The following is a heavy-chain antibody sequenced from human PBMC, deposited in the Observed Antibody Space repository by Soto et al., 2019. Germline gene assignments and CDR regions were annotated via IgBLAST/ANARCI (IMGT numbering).Heavy chain of an antibody. J-gene: IGHJ5*02. V-gene: IGHV1-46*01. Sequence: PSGKVACKASAYTLTSYYMHWVRQAPGQGLEWMGIINPSGGSTSYAQKFQGRVTMTRDTSTSTVYMELSSLRSEDTAVYYCARDRPGGSVISSSRRFDPWGQGTLVTVSS. CDR2: INPSGGST. CDR1: AYTLTSYY. D-gene: IGHD3-10*01. CDR3: ARDRPGGSVISSSRRFDP.